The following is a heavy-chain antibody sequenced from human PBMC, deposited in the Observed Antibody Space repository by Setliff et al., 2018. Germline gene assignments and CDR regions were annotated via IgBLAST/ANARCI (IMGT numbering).Heavy chain of an antibody. CDR3: ATPGFCSAGSCYSFDD. D-gene: IGHD6-19*01. Sequence: PSETLSLTCTVSGASISSNNWWSWVRQPPGMRLEWIGEIYHTESTNYNSSLNSRVTISVDTSKNQFSLKLSSVTAADTAVYCCATPGFCSAGSCYSFDDWGQGALVTVSS. CDR2: IYHTEST. J-gene: IGHJ4*02. V-gene: IGHV4-4*01. CDR1: GASISSNNW.